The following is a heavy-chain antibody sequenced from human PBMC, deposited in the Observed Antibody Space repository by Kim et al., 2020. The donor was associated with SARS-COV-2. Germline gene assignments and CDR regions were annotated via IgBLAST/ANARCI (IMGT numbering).Heavy chain of an antibody. J-gene: IGHJ6*02. D-gene: IGHD6-13*01. V-gene: IGHV4-34*01. CDR2: INHSGST. CDR3: ARAGIAAAGISRVVRMDV. Sequence: SETLSLTCAVYGGSFSGYYWSWIRQPPGKGLEWIGEINHSGSTNYNPSLKSRVTISVDTSKNQFSLKLSSVTAADTAVYYCARAGIAAAGISRVVRMDVWGQGTTVTVSS. CDR1: GGSFSGYY.